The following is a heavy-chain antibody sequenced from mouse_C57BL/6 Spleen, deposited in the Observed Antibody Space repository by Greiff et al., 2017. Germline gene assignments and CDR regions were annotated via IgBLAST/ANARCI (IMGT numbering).Heavy chain of an antibody. D-gene: IGHD1-1*01. J-gene: IGHJ2*01. CDR2: IDPSDSYT. V-gene: IGHV1-50*01. Sequence: QVQLKQPGAELVKPGASVKLSCKASGYTFTSYWMQWVKQRPGQGLEWIGEIDPSDSYTNYNQKFKGKATLTVDTSSSTAYMQLSSLTSEDSAVYYCARRGYGSSYFDYWGQGTTLTVSS. CDR3: ARRGYGSSYFDY. CDR1: GYTFTSYW.